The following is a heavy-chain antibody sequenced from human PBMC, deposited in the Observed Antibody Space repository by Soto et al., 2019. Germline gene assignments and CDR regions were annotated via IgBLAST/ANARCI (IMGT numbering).Heavy chain of an antibody. V-gene: IGHV3-66*01. CDR2: IHSDGAM. CDR3: ARASTVTTIFDY. D-gene: IGHD4-17*01. CDR1: GLTVSTSY. Sequence: PGESLKISCAPCGLTVSTSYMSWVRQAPGKGLEWVSIIHSDGAMYYSDSVQGRFTISRDSSKNTLYLQMNSLRAQDTAVYYCARASTVTTIFDYWGQGTLVTVSS. J-gene: IGHJ4*02.